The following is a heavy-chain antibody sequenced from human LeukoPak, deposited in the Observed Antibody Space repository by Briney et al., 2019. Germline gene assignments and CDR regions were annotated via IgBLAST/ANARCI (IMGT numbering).Heavy chain of an antibody. J-gene: IGHJ2*01. CDR3: ARDPISAYGEVWYFDL. CDR2: ISSSGSTI. V-gene: IGHV3-48*01. Sequence: GGSLRLSCAASGFTFSSYSLHWVRQAPGKGLEWISYISSSGSTIYYSDSVRGRFTISRDNAKNSLYLQMNSLRAEDTAVYYCARDPISAYGEVWYFDLWGRGTLVTVSS. D-gene: IGHD4-17*01. CDR1: GFTFSSYS.